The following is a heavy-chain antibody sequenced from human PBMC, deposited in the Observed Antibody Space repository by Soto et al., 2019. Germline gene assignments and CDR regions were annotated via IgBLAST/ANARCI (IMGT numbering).Heavy chain of an antibody. J-gene: IGHJ4*02. CDR1: GFTFSGSV. CDR3: ARGVYDFWSGHPKGLDY. V-gene: IGHV3-73*02. D-gene: IGHD3-3*01. Sequence: EVQLVESGGGLVQPGGSLKLSCAASGFTFSGSVVHWVRQTSGKGLEWVGRIRSKANNYATAYAVSVKGRFTISRDDSRHTAYLQMTGLKTEDTAVYYCARGVYDFWSGHPKGLDYWGQGTVVTVSS. CDR2: IRSKANNYAT.